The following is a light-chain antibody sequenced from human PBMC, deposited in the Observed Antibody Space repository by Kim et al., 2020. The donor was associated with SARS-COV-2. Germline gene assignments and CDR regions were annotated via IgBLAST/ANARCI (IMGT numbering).Light chain of an antibody. CDR3: QESYDTPLT. J-gene: IGKJ4*01. V-gene: IGKV1-39*01. CDR2: GAS. Sequence: ASVGDRVTITCRASESITTYLNCYQKKPGKAPKLLIYGASTLQGGVPSRFSGSGYGTDFSLTISSLQPEDFGTYYCQESYDTPLTFGGGTKVDIK. CDR1: ESITTY.